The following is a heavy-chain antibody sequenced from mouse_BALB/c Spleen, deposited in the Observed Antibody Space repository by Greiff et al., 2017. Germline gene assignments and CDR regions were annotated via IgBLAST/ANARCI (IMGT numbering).Heavy chain of an antibody. Sequence: QVQLQQPGAELVKPGAPVKLSCKASGYTFTSYWMNWVKQRPGRGLEWIGRIDPSDSETHYNQKFKDKATLTVDKSSSTAYIQLSSLTSEDSAVYYCARSYGYDGGFAYWGQGTLVTVSA. J-gene: IGHJ3*01. V-gene: IGHV1-69*02. D-gene: IGHD2-2*01. CDR2: IDPSDSET. CDR3: ARSYGYDGGFAY. CDR1: GYTFTSYW.